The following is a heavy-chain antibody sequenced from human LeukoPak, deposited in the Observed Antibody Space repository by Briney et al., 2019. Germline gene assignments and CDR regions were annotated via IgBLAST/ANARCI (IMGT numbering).Heavy chain of an antibody. CDR3: AREKRRVDILAGGVPWFDP. Sequence: GASVKVSCKVSGYTLTELSMHWVRQAPGKGLEWMGGFDPEDGETIYAQKFQGRVTMTEDTSTDTAYMELSSLRAEDTAVYYCAREKRRVDILAGGVPWFDPWGQGTLVTVSS. CDR1: GYTLTELS. CDR2: FDPEDGET. V-gene: IGHV1-24*01. J-gene: IGHJ5*02. D-gene: IGHD3-9*01.